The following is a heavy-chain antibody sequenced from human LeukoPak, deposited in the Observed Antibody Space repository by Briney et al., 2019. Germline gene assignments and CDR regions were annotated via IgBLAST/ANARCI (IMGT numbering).Heavy chain of an antibody. Sequence: GGSLRLSCAASGFTFSSYAMTWVRQAPGKGLEWVSAIGGSGTNTYYADSVRGRFTISRDNSKNTLYLQMNSLRAEDTAVYYCAKDAGTSSVHYYYYYMDVWGKGTTVTVSS. J-gene: IGHJ6*03. CDR1: GFTFSSYA. V-gene: IGHV3-23*01. CDR3: AKDAGTSSVHYYYYYMDV. CDR2: IGGSGTNT. D-gene: IGHD1-7*01.